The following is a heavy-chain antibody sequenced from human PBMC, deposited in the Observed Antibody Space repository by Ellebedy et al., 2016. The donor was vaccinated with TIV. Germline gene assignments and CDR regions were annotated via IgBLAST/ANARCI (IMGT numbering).Heavy chain of an antibody. CDR3: ARGGVVPAAPYNY. Sequence: SETLSLTXTVSGGSISSGSYYWSWIRQPAGKGLEWIGRIYTSGSTNYNPSLKSRVTMSVDTSKNQFSLKLSSVTAADTAVYYCARGGVVPAAPYNYWGQGTLVTVSS. V-gene: IGHV4-61*02. CDR1: GGSISSGSYY. J-gene: IGHJ4*02. CDR2: IYTSGST. D-gene: IGHD2-2*01.